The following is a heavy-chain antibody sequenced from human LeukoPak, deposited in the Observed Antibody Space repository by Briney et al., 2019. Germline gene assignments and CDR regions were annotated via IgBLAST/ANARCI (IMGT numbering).Heavy chain of an antibody. CDR2: FTRNDETT. CDR3: ARDFTGAAGIDY. Sequence: PGGSLRLSCAASGFTFSNSAMSWVRQAPGKGLEWVSGFTRNDETTSYADSVKGRFTISRDNSKNTLYLQMNSLRAEDTAVYYCARDFTGAAGIDYWGQGTLVTVSS. J-gene: IGHJ4*02. D-gene: IGHD6-13*01. CDR1: GFTFSNSA. V-gene: IGHV3-23*01.